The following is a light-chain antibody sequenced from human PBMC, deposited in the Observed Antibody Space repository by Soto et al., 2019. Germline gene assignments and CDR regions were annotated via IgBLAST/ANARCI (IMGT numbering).Light chain of an antibody. CDR3: QTWGTGIRV. Sequence: QPVLTQSPSASASLGASVKLTCTLSRGHSNYAIAWHQQQPEKGPRYLMKVNSDGSHRKGDGIPVRFSGSSSGAQRYLTISSLQSEDEADYYCQTWGTGIRVFGTGTKVTVL. CDR1: RGHSNYA. CDR2: VNSDGSH. V-gene: IGLV4-69*01. J-gene: IGLJ1*01.